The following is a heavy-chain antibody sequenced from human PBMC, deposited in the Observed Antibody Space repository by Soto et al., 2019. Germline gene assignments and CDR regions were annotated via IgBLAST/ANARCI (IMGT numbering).Heavy chain of an antibody. CDR3: ARESEDLTSNFDY. CDR1: GFTYSRYA. V-gene: IGHV3-21*06. CDR2: ISSTTNYI. J-gene: IGHJ4*02. Sequence: GGSLRLSCEASGFTYSRYAMNWVRQAPGKGLEWVSSISSTTNYIYYGDSMKGRFTISRDNAKNSLYLEMNSLRAEDTAVYYCARESEDLTSNFDYWGQGTLVTVSS.